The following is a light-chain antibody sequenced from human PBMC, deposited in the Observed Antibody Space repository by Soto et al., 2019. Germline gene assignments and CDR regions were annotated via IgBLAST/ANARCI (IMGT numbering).Light chain of an antibody. CDR2: EVS. V-gene: IGLV2-18*02. CDR3: SSYTSTNTVV. J-gene: IGLJ2*01. Sequence: QSALTQPPSVSGSPGQSVTISCTGTSSDIGPYNRVSWYQQPPGTAPKLMIYEVSNRTSGVPDRFSGSKSGNTASLTISGIQAKDEADYYCSSYTSTNTVVFGGGTKLTVL. CDR1: SSDIGPYNR.